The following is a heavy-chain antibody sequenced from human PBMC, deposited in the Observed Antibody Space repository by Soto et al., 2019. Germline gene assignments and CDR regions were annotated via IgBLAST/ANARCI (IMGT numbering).Heavy chain of an antibody. V-gene: IGHV4-34*01. CDR1: GGSFTSFY. CDR3: ARGLWGDELRA. D-gene: IGHD3-16*01. CDR2: IDHLGTT. J-gene: IGHJ4*03. Sequence: PSETLSLTCAVYGGSFTSFYWTWIRQPPGKGLEWIGVIDHLGTTNYNPSLQRRVTLSLDTSKDHFSLELTSVTAADTAVYYCARGLWGDELRAWGQGTMVTVSS.